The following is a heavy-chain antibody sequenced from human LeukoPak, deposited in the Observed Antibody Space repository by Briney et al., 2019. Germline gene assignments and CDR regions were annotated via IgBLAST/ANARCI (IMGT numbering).Heavy chain of an antibody. Sequence: PGGSLRLSCAASGFTFSDYYMSWIRQAPGKGLEWVANIKPDGSEKYYVDYVKGRFTISRDNAKNSLYLQMNSLRVEDTAVYYCARDWGHFDSWGQGTLVTVSS. CDR2: IKPDGSEK. CDR1: GFTFSDYY. D-gene: IGHD7-27*01. V-gene: IGHV3-7*01. J-gene: IGHJ4*02. CDR3: ARDWGHFDS.